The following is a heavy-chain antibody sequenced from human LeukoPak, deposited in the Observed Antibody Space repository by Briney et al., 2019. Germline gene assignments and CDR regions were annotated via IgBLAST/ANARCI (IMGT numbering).Heavy chain of an antibody. D-gene: IGHD3-3*01. J-gene: IGHJ6*02. Sequence: GGSLRLSCAAYGFTFRSYWMSWVRQAPGKGLQWVANIKQDGSEKYYVDSVKGRFTISRDNAKNSLYLQMNSLRAEDTAVYYCTREMTIFGVAHGMDVWGQGTTVTVSS. CDR3: TREMTIFGVAHGMDV. CDR2: IKQDGSEK. CDR1: GFTFRSYW. V-gene: IGHV3-7*01.